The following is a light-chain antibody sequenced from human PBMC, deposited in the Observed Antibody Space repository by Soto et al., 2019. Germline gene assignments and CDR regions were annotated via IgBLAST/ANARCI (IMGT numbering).Light chain of an antibody. CDR3: QQYNNWPIT. V-gene: IGKV3-15*01. CDR1: QTISNRL. CDR2: GAS. Sequence: EIVLTQSPGTLSLSPGERATLSCRASQTISNRLLAWYQQKPGQSPRLLIYGASTRATGIPARFSGSGSGTEFTLTISSLQSEDFAVYYCQQYNNWPITFGQGTRLEIK. J-gene: IGKJ5*01.